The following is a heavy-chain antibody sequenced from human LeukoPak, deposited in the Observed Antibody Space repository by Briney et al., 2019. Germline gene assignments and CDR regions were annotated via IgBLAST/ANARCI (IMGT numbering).Heavy chain of an antibody. J-gene: IGHJ4*02. V-gene: IGHV4-59*01. CDR2: IYYSGST. CDR1: GGSISSYY. D-gene: IGHD4-17*01. Sequence: SETLSLTCTVSGGSISSYYWSWIRQPPGKGLEWIGYIYYSGSTNYNPSLKSRVAISVDTSKNQFSLKLSSVTAADTAVYYCARGRSVADYGEDYWGQGTLVTVSS. CDR3: ARGRSVADYGEDY.